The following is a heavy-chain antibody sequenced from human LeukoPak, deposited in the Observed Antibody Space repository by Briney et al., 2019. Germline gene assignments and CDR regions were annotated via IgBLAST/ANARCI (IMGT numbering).Heavy chain of an antibody. J-gene: IGHJ6*03. CDR3: AKDFDGSTWFGRNYMDV. V-gene: IGHV3-23*01. CDR1: GFTFSSYA. Sequence: GGSLRLSCAASGFTFSSYAMCWVRQAPGKGLEWFSGISGSGGSTYYLDSVKGRFTISRDNSKNTLYLQMNSLRAEDTAVYYCAKDFDGSTWFGRNYMDVWGKGTTVTVSS. CDR2: ISGSGGST. D-gene: IGHD6-13*01.